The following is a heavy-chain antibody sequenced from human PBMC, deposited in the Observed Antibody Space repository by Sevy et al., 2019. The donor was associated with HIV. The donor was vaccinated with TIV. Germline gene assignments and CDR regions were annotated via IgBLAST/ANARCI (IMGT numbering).Heavy chain of an antibody. D-gene: IGHD6-6*01. CDR1: GFTFSSYS. CDR2: FSDSSTTI. Sequence: GGSLRLSCAASGFTFSSYSMNWVRQAPGKGLEWVSYFSDSSTTIYYADSVKGRFTISRDNAKNSLYLQMNSLRAEDTAVYYCARGLAALPGYYYGMDVWGQGTTVTVSS. CDR3: ARGLAALPGYYYGMDV. J-gene: IGHJ6*02. V-gene: IGHV3-48*01.